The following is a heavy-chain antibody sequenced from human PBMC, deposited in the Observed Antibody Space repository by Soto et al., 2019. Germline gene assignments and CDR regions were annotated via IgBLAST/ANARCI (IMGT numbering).Heavy chain of an antibody. V-gene: IGHV2-5*02. J-gene: IGHJ4*02. Sequence: QITLNESGPTVVRPTETLTLTCRFSGFSLTTSGVGVGWIRQSPGKAPEWLALIYCDDDKRYSASLKSRLTITKATTKNQVVITVSDLNTTETAIYYCAHRVLRTVFGLVTTTAIYFDLWGQGTPVAVSS. D-gene: IGHD3-3*01. CDR3: AHRVLRTVFGLVTTTAIYFDL. CDR2: IYCDDDK. CDR1: GFSLTTSGVG.